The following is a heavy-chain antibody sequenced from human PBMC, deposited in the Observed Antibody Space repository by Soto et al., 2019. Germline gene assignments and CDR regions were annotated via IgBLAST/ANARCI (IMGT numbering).Heavy chain of an antibody. Sequence: QVQLVQSGAAVKKPGASVKVSCKASGYTFTGYSIHWVRQAPGQRLEWMGWINTGNGDTKSSQNFQGSVTLTRDTSASTAYMEVSSLRSEDTAVYYCAKDGSWADYWGQGTLVTVSS. V-gene: IGHV1-3*04. CDR2: INTGNGDT. CDR1: GYTFTGYS. J-gene: IGHJ4*02. D-gene: IGHD6-13*01. CDR3: AKDGSWADY.